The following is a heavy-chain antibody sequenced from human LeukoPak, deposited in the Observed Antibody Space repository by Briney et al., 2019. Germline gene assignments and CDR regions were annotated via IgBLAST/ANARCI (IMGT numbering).Heavy chain of an antibody. Sequence: ASVKVSCKASGYTFTGYYMHWVRQAPGQGLEWMGWINPNSGGTNYAQKFQGRVTMTRDTSISTAYMELSRLTSDDTAVYYCARGYGSGSYYNPSDFWGQGTLVTVSS. J-gene: IGHJ4*02. CDR2: INPNSGGT. CDR3: ARGYGSGSYYNPSDF. V-gene: IGHV1-2*02. D-gene: IGHD3-10*01. CDR1: GYTFTGYY.